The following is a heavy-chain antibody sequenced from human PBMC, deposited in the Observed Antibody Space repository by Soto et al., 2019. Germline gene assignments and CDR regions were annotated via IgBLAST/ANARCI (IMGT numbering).Heavy chain of an antibody. CDR3: AKDQGSSWYEIDY. V-gene: IGHV1-46*04. CDR2: INPSGGST. Sequence: ASVKVSCKASGYTFTSYYIHWVRQAPGQGLEWVGLINPSGGSTYYADSVKGRFTISRDNSKNTLYLQMNSLRAEDTAVYYCAKDQGSSWYEIDYWGQGTLVTVSS. D-gene: IGHD6-13*01. CDR1: GYTFTSYY. J-gene: IGHJ4*02.